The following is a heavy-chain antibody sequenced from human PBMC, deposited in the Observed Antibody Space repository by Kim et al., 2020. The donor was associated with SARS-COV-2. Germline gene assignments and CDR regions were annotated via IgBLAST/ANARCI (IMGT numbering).Heavy chain of an antibody. D-gene: IGHD2-2*01. J-gene: IGHJ6*02. CDR2: INTNTGNP. Sequence: ASVKVSCKASGYTFTSYAMKWVRQAPGQGLEGMGWINTNTGNPTYAQGFTGRFVFSLGPSVSTAYLQISRLKAEDTAVYYCARLIVVVPAAIPSSSSWYAGGMDVWGPGTPVTAS. CDR1: GYTFTSYA. CDR3: ARLIVVVPAAIPSSSSWYAGGMDV. V-gene: IGHV7-4-1*02.